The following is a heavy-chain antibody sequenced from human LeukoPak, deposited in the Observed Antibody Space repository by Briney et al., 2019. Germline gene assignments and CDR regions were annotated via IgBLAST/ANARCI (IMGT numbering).Heavy chain of an antibody. CDR1: GGSFSGYY. J-gene: IGHJ6*03. Sequence: SETLSLTCAVYGGSFSGYYWSWIRQPPGKGLEWIGEINHSGSNNYNPYLKSRVTISVDTSKNQFSLKLSSVTAADTAVYYCARKFKSAYYYYYYMDVWGKGTTVAVSS. CDR2: INHSGSN. CDR3: ARKFKSAYYYYYYMDV. V-gene: IGHV4-34*01.